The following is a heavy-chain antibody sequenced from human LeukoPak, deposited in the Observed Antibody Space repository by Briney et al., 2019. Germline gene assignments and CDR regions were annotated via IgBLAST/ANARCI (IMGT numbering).Heavy chain of an antibody. Sequence: TGGSLRLSCAASGFTFSNAWMNWVRQAPGKGLEWVGRIRSKIDGGATDYAAPVKGRFTISRDDSKNTLYLQINSLKIEDTAMYYCYTSITDYWGQGTLVTVSS. CDR2: IRSKIDGGAT. V-gene: IGHV3-15*07. CDR1: GFTFSNAW. J-gene: IGHJ4*02. D-gene: IGHD2-21*01. CDR3: YTSITDY.